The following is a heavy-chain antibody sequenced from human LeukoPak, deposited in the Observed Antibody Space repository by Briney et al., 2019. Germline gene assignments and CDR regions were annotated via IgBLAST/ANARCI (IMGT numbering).Heavy chain of an antibody. D-gene: IGHD6-13*01. CDR1: GDSISSNNYY. J-gene: IGHJ4*02. CDR2: VFHSGST. CDR3: ARESYSSNWGSDY. V-gene: IGHV4-39*01. Sequence: SETLSLTCSVSGDSISSNNYYWGWIRQPPGKGLEWIGSVFHSGSTYYNPSLKSQVSTSVDTSKNQFSLKLIPLTAADTAVYYCARESYSSNWGSDYWGQGILVTVSS.